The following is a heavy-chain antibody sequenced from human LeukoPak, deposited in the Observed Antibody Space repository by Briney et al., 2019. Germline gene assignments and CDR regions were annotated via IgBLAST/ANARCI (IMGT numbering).Heavy chain of an antibody. J-gene: IGHJ5*02. CDR1: GGSISSSSYY. CDR2: IYYSGST. Sequence: SETLSLTCTVSGGSISSSSYYWGWIRQPPGKGLEWIGSIYYSGSTYYNPSLKSRVTISVDTSKNQFSLKLSSVTAADTAVYYCARGPSGVQSRGTFGSYFWFDPWGQGTLVTVSS. CDR3: ARGPSGVQSRGTFGSYFWFDP. V-gene: IGHV4-39*07. D-gene: IGHD1-26*01.